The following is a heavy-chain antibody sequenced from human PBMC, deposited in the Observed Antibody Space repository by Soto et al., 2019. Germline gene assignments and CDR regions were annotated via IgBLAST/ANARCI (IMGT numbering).Heavy chain of an antibody. CDR3: AKRPLAARHTDY. CDR1: GFTFSNYA. Sequence: EVQLLESGGGLVQPGGSLRLSCAASGFTFSNYAMTWVRQAPGKGLEWVSTISGSGDNTYYADSVRGRFTISRDNSKNTHYLQMNSIRAYDTAVYYCAKRPLAARHTDYWGQGTLVTVSS. V-gene: IGHV3-23*01. CDR2: ISGSGDNT. J-gene: IGHJ4*02. D-gene: IGHD6-6*01.